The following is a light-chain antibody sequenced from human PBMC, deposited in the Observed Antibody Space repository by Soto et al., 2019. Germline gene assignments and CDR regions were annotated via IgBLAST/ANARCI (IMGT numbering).Light chain of an antibody. Sequence: QSVLDQPASVSGSPGQSITISCTGTNNDVGGYRLVSWYQQYSGKAPKLIIYEATIRPSGVSDRFSGSKSGNTASLTVSGLQAEDEADYYCSSYTGGNPSYVFGTGTKLTVL. V-gene: IGLV2-14*02. CDR1: NNDVGGYRL. J-gene: IGLJ1*01. CDR3: SSYTGGNPSYV. CDR2: EAT.